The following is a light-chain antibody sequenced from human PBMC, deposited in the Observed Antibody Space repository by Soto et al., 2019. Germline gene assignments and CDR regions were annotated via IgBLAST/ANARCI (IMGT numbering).Light chain of an antibody. V-gene: IGKV3-20*01. CDR2: GAS. CDR1: QSVSGNF. J-gene: IGKJ5*01. Sequence: VLTLSPGTLSLSPRERATLSCRASQSVSGNFLAWYQERPGQAPRLLIYGASSRATGIPARFSGSRCGTDFTLTISSVEPEDFAMYYCHQRNQFGQGTRLEIK. CDR3: HQRNQ.